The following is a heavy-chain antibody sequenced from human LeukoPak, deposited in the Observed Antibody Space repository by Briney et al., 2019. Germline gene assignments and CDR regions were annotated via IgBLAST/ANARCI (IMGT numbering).Heavy chain of an antibody. D-gene: IGHD2-15*01. J-gene: IGHJ5*02. CDR1: GFTFSSYE. CDR2: ISSSGSTI. Sequence: GGSLRLSCAASGFTFSSYEMNWVRQAPGKGLEWVSYISSSGSTIYYADSVQGRFTISRDNAKNSVYLQMNSLRAEDTAVYSCARGADGVSSNSRGWFDPWGQGTLVTVSS. CDR3: ARGADGVSSNSRGWFDP. V-gene: IGHV3-48*03.